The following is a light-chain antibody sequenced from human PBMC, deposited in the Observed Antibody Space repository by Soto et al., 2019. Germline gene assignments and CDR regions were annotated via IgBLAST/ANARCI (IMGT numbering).Light chain of an antibody. CDR1: QSVLHNSYNKNY. V-gene: IGKV4-1*01. CDR3: QQSYRSPLT. CDR2: WAS. Sequence: DIVMTQSPDSLAVSLGERATINCKSSQSVLHNSYNKNYLAWYQQKPGHPPKVLIYWASTRESEVPDRFSRSGSWTDFTHTFSDLQDVDVAVYYGQQSYRSPLTFGGGTKVEIK. J-gene: IGKJ4*01.